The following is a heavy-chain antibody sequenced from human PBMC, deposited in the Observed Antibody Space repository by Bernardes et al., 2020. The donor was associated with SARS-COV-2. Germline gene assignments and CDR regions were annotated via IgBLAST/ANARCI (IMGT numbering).Heavy chain of an antibody. CDR3: AKDRGEDSSGIRGYYYYGMDV. CDR1: GFTFGDYA. CDR2: ISWNSGSI. J-gene: IGHJ6*02. D-gene: IGHD6-19*01. Sequence: GGSLRLSCAASGFTFGDYAMHWVRQAPGKGLEWVSGISWNSGSIGYADSVKGRFTISRDNAKNSLYLQMNSLRAEDTALYYCAKDRGEDSSGIRGYYYYGMDVWGQGTTVTVSS. V-gene: IGHV3-9*01.